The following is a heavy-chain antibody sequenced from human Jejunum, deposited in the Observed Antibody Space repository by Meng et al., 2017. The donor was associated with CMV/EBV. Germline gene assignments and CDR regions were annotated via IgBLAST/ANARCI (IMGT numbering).Heavy chain of an antibody. CDR2: IKRKNDGGKT. CDR1: GLNIKDKR. V-gene: IGHV3-15*01. CDR3: TTPGATTSY. Sequence: CAECGLNIKDKRMDGERQAQGKGQEWVGRIKRKNDGGKTDYDAPVNGRFTISRDDPKNTLYLQMNSLITEDTAVYFCTTPGATTSYWGQGTLVTVSS. J-gene: IGHJ4*02. D-gene: IGHD1-26*01.